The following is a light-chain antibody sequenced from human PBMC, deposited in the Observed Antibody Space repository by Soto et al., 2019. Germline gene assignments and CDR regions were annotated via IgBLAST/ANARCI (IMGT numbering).Light chain of an antibody. CDR2: EVT. J-gene: IGLJ2*01. CDR3: CSYAGSSTVV. V-gene: IGLV2-23*02. CDR1: SSDVGSYNL. Sequence: QSALTQPASVSGSPGQSITISCTGTSSDVGSYNLVSWYQLHPGKAPKLIIFEVTKRPSGISNRFSGSKSGNTASLTISGLQAEEEADYYCCSYAGSSTVVFGGGTKLTVL.